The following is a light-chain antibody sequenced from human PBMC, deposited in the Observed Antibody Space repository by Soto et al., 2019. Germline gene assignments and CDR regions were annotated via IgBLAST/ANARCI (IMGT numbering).Light chain of an antibody. J-gene: IGLJ1*01. CDR2: EVS. V-gene: IGLV2-14*01. Sequence: QSALTQPASVSGSPGQSITISCTGTSSDIGGYNYISWYQQHPGKAPKLIIYEVSNRPSGLSNRFSGSKSGNTASLTISGLQTEDEADYFCSSYMNSGTFPDVFGSGTKLTVL. CDR1: SSDIGGYNY. CDR3: SSYMNSGTFPDV.